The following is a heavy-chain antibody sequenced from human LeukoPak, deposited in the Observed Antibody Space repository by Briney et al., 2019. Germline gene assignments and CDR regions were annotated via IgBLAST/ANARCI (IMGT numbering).Heavy chain of an antibody. V-gene: IGHV4-59*08. CDR3: ARLQLERRPYGMDV. D-gene: IGHD1-1*01. CDR1: GGSISSYY. CDR2: IYYSGST. J-gene: IGHJ6*02. Sequence: KPSETLSLTCAVSGGSISSYYWSWIRQPPGKGLEWIGYIYYSGSTNYNPSLKSRVTISVDTSKNQFSLKLSSVTAADTAVYYCARLQLERRPYGMDVWGQGTTVTVSS.